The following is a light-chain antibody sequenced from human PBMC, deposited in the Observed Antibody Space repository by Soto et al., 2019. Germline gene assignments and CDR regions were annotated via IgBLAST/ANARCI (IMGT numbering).Light chain of an antibody. J-gene: IGKJ3*01. CDR2: GAS. V-gene: IGKV3-15*01. Sequence: EIVMTQSPATLSLSPGERATLSCRASQSIGSYLAWYQQIPGQAPRLLIYGASNRATGIPARFSGSGSGTEFTLTISSLESEDFAVYYCQQYDNWPRTFGPGTKVKIK. CDR3: QQYDNWPRT. CDR1: QSIGSY.